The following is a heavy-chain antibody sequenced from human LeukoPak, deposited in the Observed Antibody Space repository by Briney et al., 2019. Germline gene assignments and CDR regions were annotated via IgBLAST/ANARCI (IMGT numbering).Heavy chain of an antibody. V-gene: IGHV3-74*01. CDR2: INRDGSST. CDR3: ARVGFCSDSSCHAAGWYFDL. D-gene: IGHD2-15*01. Sequence: GGSLRLSCAASGFTFSNYGMHWVRQAPGKGLVWVSRINRDGSSTDYLDSVKGRFTISRDNAENSLYLQMSSLRGEDTAVYSCARVGFCSDSSCHAAGWYFDLWGRGTLVTVSS. J-gene: IGHJ2*01. CDR1: GFTFSNYG.